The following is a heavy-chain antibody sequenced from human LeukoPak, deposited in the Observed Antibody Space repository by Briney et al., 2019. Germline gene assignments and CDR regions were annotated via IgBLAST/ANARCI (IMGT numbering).Heavy chain of an antibody. CDR2: IYYSGST. V-gene: IGHV4-59*01. CDR3: ARVVAGSPLFDY. D-gene: IGHD6-19*01. J-gene: IGHJ4*02. CDR1: GGSIRRYY. Sequence: SETLSLTCSVSGGSIRRYYWSWIRQPPGKGLEWIGDIYYSGSTNYNPSLKSRVTISVDTSKNQFSLKLSSVTAADTAVYYCARVVAGSPLFDYWGQGTLVTVSS.